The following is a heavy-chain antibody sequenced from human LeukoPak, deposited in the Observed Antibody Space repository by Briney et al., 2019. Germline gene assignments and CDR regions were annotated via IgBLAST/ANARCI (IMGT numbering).Heavy chain of an antibody. D-gene: IGHD2-2*01. CDR1: GYTFTGYY. Sequence: ASVKVSCKASGYTFTGYYMHWVRQAPGQGLEWMGWINPNSGGTNYAQKFQGRVTMTRDTSISTAYMELSRLRSDDTAVYYCARDPVWSTHSHYQTWFDPWGQGTLVTVSS. CDR2: INPNSGGT. V-gene: IGHV1-2*02. CDR3: ARDPVWSTHSHYQTWFDP. J-gene: IGHJ5*02.